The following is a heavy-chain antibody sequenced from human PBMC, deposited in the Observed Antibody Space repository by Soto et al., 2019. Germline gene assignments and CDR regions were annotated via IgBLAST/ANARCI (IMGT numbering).Heavy chain of an antibody. V-gene: IGHV4-59*01. CDR3: ARDLGDSSGYYFTY. Sequence: SETLSLTCTVSGGSISSDYWSWILQPPGKGLEWIGDIYYTGNTNYNPSLKSRVTISGDTSKNQFSLKLSSVTAADTAVYYCARDLGDSSGYYFTYWGQGTLVTVSS. CDR1: GGSISSDY. CDR2: IYYTGNT. J-gene: IGHJ4*02. D-gene: IGHD3-22*01.